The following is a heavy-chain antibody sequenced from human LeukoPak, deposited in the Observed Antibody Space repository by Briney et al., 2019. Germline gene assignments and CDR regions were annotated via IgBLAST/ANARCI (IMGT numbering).Heavy chain of an antibody. CDR3: ARHGSSSWPVDY. Sequence: GESLKISCQGSGCRFTSYWIAWVRQMPGKGLEWMGMIYPGDSDTRYSPSFQGQVTISADKSISTAYLQWSSLKASDTAMYYCARHGSSSWPVDYWGQGTLVTVSS. D-gene: IGHD6-13*01. V-gene: IGHV5-51*01. CDR2: IYPGDSDT. CDR1: GCRFTSYW. J-gene: IGHJ4*02.